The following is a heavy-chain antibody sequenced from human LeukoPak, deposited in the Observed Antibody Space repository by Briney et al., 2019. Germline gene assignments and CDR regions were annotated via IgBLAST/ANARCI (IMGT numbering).Heavy chain of an antibody. V-gene: IGHV1-18*01. CDR1: GYTFTSHG. Sequence: GASAKVSCKTSGYTFTSHGVSWVRQAPGQRLEWMGWISTYNYNTNYAQKFRGRVTLTKDTSTSTVYMELRSLRSDDTAIYYCARQVDTTMALPDYWGQGTLVTVS. CDR2: ISTYNYNT. J-gene: IGHJ4*02. CDR3: ARQVDTTMALPDY. D-gene: IGHD5-18*01.